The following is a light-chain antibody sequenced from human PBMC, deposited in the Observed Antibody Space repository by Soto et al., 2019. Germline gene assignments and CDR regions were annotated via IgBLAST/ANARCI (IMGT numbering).Light chain of an antibody. V-gene: IGLV2-14*03. CDR1: SSDVGADNY. J-gene: IGLJ2*01. CDR3: SSYTTSTTLV. Sequence: QSALTQPASVSGSPGQSITISCTGTSSDVGADNYVSWYQQHPGKVPRLLIYDVSNRPSGVSNRFSGSKSDNTASLTISGLQSEDEADYYCSSYTTSTTLVFGGGTKLTV. CDR2: DVS.